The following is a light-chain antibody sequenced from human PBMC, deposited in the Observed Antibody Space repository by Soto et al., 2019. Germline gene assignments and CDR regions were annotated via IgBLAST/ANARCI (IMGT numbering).Light chain of an antibody. V-gene: IGLV2-11*01. CDR2: DVT. CDR1: SSDVGRYDY. J-gene: IGLJ1*01. Sequence: VLTQPRSVSASPGQSVTISCTGTSSDVGRYDYVSWYQQHPGKAPKLIVYDVTEWPSGVPDRFSGSKSGNTASLTISGLQAEDEADYSCCSFAGSYSYVFGTGTRSPS. CDR3: CSFAGSYSYV.